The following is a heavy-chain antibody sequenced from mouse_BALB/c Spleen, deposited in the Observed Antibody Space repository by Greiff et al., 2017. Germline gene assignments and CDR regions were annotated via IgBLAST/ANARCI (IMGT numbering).Heavy chain of an antibody. CDR2: IDPANGNT. J-gene: IGHJ1*01. Sequence: DVKLQESGAELVKPGASVKLSCTASGFNIKDTYMHWVKQRPEQGLEWIGRIDPANGNTKYDPKFQGKATITADTSSNTAYLQLSSLTSEDTAVYYCARGGWYFDVWGAGTTVTVSS. V-gene: IGHV14-3*02. CDR3: ARGGWYFDV. CDR1: GFNIKDTY.